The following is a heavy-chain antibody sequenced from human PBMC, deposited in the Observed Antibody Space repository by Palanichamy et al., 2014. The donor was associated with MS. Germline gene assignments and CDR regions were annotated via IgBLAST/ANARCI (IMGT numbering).Heavy chain of an antibody. CDR3: ARDLSLMVRGVNVYGMDV. Sequence: QVQLVESGGGVVQPGRSLRLSCAASGFTFSSYGMHWVRQAPGKGLEWVAVIWYDGSNKYYADSVKGRFTISRGNSKNTLYLQMNSLRAEDTAVYYCARDLSLMVRGVNVYGMDVWGQGTTVTVSS. D-gene: IGHD3-10*01. CDR1: GFTFSSYG. V-gene: IGHV3-33*01. J-gene: IGHJ6*02. CDR2: IWYDGSNK.